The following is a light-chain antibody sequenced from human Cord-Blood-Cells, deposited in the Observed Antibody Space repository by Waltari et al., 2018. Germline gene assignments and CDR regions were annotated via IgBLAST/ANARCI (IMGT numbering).Light chain of an antibody. J-gene: IGLJ3*02. CDR3: SSYTSSSTWV. V-gene: IGLV2-14*03. CDR1: SSDVGGYNS. Sequence: QSALTQPASVSGSPGQSITISCTGTSSDVGGYNSVSWYQQHPGKAPKLMIYDVSNRPPGVSNRFLRSNAGKTASLTISGLQAEDEADYYCSSYTSSSTWVFGGGTKLTVL. CDR2: DVS.